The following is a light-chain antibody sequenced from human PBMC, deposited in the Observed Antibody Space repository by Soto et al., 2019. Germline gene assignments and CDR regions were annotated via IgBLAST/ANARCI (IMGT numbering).Light chain of an antibody. J-gene: IGKJ1*01. Sequence: EIVMTQSPATLSVSPGERATLSCRASQDVSSNLAWYQQKPGQAPSLLIYGASTRAAGIPARFSGSGSGTEFTLTISSLQSEDSAVYYCQQYNNWPPWTFGQGTKVEIK. V-gene: IGKV3-15*01. CDR1: QDVSSN. CDR2: GAS. CDR3: QQYNNWPPWT.